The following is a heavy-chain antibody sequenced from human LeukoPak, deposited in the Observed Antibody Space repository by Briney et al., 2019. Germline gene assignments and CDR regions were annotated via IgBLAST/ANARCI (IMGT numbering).Heavy chain of an antibody. CDR1: GYTFTSYY. V-gene: IGHV1-46*01. CDR3: ARAVVGGGERYYYGSGSYYFDY. CDR2: INPSGGST. Sequence: GASVNVSCKASGYTFTSYYMHWVRQAPGQGLEWMGIINPSGGSTSYAQKFQGRVTMTRDTSTSTVYMELSSLRSEDTAVYYCARAVVGGGERYYYGSGSYYFDYWGQGTLVTVSS. J-gene: IGHJ4*02. D-gene: IGHD3-10*01.